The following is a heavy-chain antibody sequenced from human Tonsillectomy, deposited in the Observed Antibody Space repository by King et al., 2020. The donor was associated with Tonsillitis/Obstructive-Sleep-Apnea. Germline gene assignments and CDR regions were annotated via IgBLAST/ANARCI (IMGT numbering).Heavy chain of an antibody. Sequence: VQLVESGGGVVQPGRSLRLSCAASGFTFSSYGMHWVRQAPGKGREWVAVISYDGSNKYYADSVKGRFTISRDNSKNTLYLQMNSLRAEDTAVYYCAKVLYYDFSPDYYYYYYMDVWGKGTTVTVSS. CDR2: ISYDGSNK. J-gene: IGHJ6*03. V-gene: IGHV3-30*18. CDR1: GFTFSSYG. D-gene: IGHD3-3*01. CDR3: AKVLYYDFSPDYYYYYYMDV.